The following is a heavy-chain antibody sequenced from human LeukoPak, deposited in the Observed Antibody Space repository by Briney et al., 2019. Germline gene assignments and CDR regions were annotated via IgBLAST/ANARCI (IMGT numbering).Heavy chain of an antibody. CDR3: ARGLGREPSPYYGMDV. J-gene: IGHJ6*02. V-gene: IGHV3-21*01. Sequence: GSLRLSCAASGFTFSSYSMNWVRQAPGKGLEWVSSISSSSSYIYYADSVKGRFTISRDNAKNSLYLQMNSLRAEDTAVYYCARGLGREPSPYYGMDVWGQGTTVTVSS. CDR2: ISSSSSYI. CDR1: GFTFSSYS. D-gene: IGHD1-26*01.